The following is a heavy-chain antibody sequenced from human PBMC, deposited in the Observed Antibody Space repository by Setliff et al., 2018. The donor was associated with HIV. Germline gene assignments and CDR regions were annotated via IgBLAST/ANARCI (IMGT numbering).Heavy chain of an antibody. D-gene: IGHD2-2*01. CDR2: IIPIFGTA. V-gene: IGHV1-69*13. J-gene: IGHJ3*02. CDR1: GYTFTSYG. Sequence: SVKVSCKASGYTFTSYGISWVRQAPGQGPQWMGGIIPIFGTANYAQKFQGRVTITADESTSTAYMELSSLRSEDTAVYYCARDIGYCSSTSCYHAFDIWGQGTMVTVSS. CDR3: ARDIGYCSSTSCYHAFDI.